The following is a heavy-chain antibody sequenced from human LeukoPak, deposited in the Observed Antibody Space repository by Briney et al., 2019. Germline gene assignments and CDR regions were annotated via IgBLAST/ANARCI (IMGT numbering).Heavy chain of an antibody. CDR1: GYTFTSYG. D-gene: IGHD3-3*01. Sequence: ASVKVSCKASGYTFTSYGISWVRHAPGQGLEWMGWISAYNGNTNYAQKLQGRVTMTTDTSTSTAYMELRSLRSDDTAVYYCARPAYDFWSGYPPRAYYYYYMDVWGKGTTVTVSS. V-gene: IGHV1-18*01. CDR3: ARPAYDFWSGYPPRAYYYYYMDV. CDR2: ISAYNGNT. J-gene: IGHJ6*03.